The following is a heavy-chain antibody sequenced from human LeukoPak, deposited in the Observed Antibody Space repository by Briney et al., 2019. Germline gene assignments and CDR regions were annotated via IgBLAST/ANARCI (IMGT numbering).Heavy chain of an antibody. Sequence: QAGGSLRLSCAASGFTFSSYAMSWVRQAPGKGLEWVSAISGSGGSTYYADSVKGRFTISRDNSKNTLYLQMNSLRAEDTAVYYCAKDQYYDFWSGYRDFDYWGQGTLVTVSS. CDR1: GFTFSSYA. V-gene: IGHV3-23*01. J-gene: IGHJ4*02. CDR3: AKDQYYDFWSGYRDFDY. CDR2: ISGSGGST. D-gene: IGHD3-3*01.